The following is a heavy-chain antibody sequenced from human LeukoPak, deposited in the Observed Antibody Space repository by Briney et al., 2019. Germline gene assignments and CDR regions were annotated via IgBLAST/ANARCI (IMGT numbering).Heavy chain of an antibody. Sequence: PSETLSLTCIVSGVSIRSDTYYWGWIRQPPGNGLEWIGNYHNGNSYYNPSLKSRVTISEDTSGNQFSLRVTSVTAADTAVYYCARLWDSTGLYFYYYMDVWGEGTTVTVSS. J-gene: IGHJ6*03. CDR3: ARLWDSTGLYFYYYMDV. CDR1: GVSIRSDTYY. V-gene: IGHV4-39*01. CDR2: YHNGNS. D-gene: IGHD6-25*01.